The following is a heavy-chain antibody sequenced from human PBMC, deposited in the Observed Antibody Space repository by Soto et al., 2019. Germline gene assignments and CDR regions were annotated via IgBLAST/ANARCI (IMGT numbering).Heavy chain of an antibody. CDR3: ARENGHDFWSGYYTNPDY. CDR1: GSTFSSYS. CDR2: ISSSSSYI. D-gene: IGHD3-3*01. Sequence: GGSLRLSCAASGSTFSSYSMNWGRQDPGKGLEWVSSISSSSSYIYYADSVKGRFTISRDNAKNSLYLQMNSLRAEDTAVYYCARENGHDFWSGYYTNPDYWGQGTLVTVSS. V-gene: IGHV3-21*01. J-gene: IGHJ4*02.